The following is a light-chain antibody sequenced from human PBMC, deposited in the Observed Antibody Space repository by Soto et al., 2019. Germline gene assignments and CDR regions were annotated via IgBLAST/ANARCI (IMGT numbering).Light chain of an antibody. CDR2: GAS. V-gene: IGKV3-15*01. Sequence: ETLMTQSAATLSVSPGERVTLSCRASQSVTSNLAWYQQKPGQAPSLLIYGASTRVTGIPARFSGSGSGTDFTLAISSLQSEDFAVYYCQQYNNLPRTFGQGTKVEVK. J-gene: IGKJ1*01. CDR1: QSVTSN. CDR3: QQYNNLPRT.